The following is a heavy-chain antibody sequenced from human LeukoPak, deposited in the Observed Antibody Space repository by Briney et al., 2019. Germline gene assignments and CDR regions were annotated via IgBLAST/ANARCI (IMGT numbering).Heavy chain of an antibody. CDR3: ARLPYSSSWYLSHYFDY. CDR2: IYYSGST. J-gene: IGHJ4*02. V-gene: IGHV4-39*01. Sequence: PSETLSLTCTVSGGSISSSSYYWGWIRQPPGKGLEWIGSIYYSGSTYYNPSLKSRVTISVDTSKNRFSLKLSSVTAADTAVYYCARLPYSSSWYLSHYFDYWGQGTLVTVSS. D-gene: IGHD6-13*01. CDR1: GGSISSSSYY.